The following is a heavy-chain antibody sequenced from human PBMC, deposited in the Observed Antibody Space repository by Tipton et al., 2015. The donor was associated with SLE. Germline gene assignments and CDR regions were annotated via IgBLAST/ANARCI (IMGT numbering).Heavy chain of an antibody. D-gene: IGHD5-12*01. J-gene: IGHJ4*02. CDR1: GASISSRAYY. CDR2: VYDSGIT. V-gene: IGHV4-39*07. CDR3: ARRHYSGPFDS. Sequence: TLSLTCIVSGASISSRAYYWGCIRQSPGKGLEWIGSVYDSGITYYSPSLKSRVTISVDTSKHQFSLKLNSVTAADTAVYYCARRHYSGPFDSWGQGTLVTVSS.